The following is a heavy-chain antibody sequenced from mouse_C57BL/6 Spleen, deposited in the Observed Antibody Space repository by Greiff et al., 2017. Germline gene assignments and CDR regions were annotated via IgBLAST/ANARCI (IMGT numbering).Heavy chain of an antibody. J-gene: IGHJ2*01. CDR3: ARDLDEHAGVYFDY. V-gene: IGHV1-69*01. Sequence: VQLQQPGAELVMPGASVKLSCKASGYTFTSYWMHWVKQRPGQGLEWIGEIDTSDSYTNYNQKFKGKSTLTVDKSSSTAYMQLSSLTSEDSAVYYCARDLDEHAGVYFDYWGQGTTLTVSS. CDR2: IDTSDSYT. CDR1: GYTFTSYW.